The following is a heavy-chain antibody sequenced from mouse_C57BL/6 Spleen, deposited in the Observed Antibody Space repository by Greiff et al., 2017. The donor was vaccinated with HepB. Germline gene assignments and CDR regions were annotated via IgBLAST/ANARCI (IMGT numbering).Heavy chain of an antibody. Sequence: EVKLQESGAELVRPGASVKLSCTASGFNIKDDYMHWVKQRPEQGLEWIGWIDPENGDTEYASKFQGKATITADTSSNTAYLKLSSLTSEETAVYYCTRYGYEALDYWGQGTTLTVSS. J-gene: IGHJ2*01. CDR1: GFNIKDDY. CDR3: TRYGYEALDY. CDR2: IDPENGDT. D-gene: IGHD2-2*01. V-gene: IGHV14-4*01.